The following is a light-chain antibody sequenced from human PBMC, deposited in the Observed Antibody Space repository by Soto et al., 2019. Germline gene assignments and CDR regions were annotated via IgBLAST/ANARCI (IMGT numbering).Light chain of an antibody. J-gene: IGKJ1*01. V-gene: IGKV3-15*01. Sequence: EIVLTQSPLSLPVTPGEPASISCRASQSVSSKLAWYQQRPGQAPRLLIYSASTRATGIPARFSGSGSGTEFTLTISSLQSEDFAVYYCHQYNHWLTWTFGQGTKVDIK. CDR3: HQYNHWLTWT. CDR1: QSVSSK. CDR2: SAS.